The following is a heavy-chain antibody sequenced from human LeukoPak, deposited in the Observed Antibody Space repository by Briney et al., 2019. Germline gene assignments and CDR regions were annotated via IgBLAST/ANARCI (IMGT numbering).Heavy chain of an antibody. J-gene: IGHJ4*02. CDR1: GGTFSSYA. V-gene: IGHV1-69*06. CDR3: ARTTDDSSGSLNFDY. CDR2: IIPIFGTA. D-gene: IGHD3-22*01. Sequence: ASVKVSCKASGGTFSSYAISWVRQAPGQGLEWMGGIIPIFGTANYAQKFQGRVTITADKSTSTAYMELSSLRSEDTAVYYCARTTDDSSGSLNFDYWGQGTLVTVSS.